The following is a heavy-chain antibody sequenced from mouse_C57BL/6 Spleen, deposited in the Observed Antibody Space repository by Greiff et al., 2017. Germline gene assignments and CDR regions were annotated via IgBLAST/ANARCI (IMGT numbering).Heavy chain of an antibody. Sequence: VQLQQSGAELVKPGASVKLSCKASGYTFTSYWMQWVKQRPGQGLEWIGEIDPSDSYTNYNQKFKGKATLTVDTSSSTAYMQLSSLTSEDSAVYYCARSVTTVVEGDYWGQGTTLTVSS. CDR3: ARSVTTVVEGDY. CDR2: IDPSDSYT. V-gene: IGHV1-50*01. D-gene: IGHD1-1*01. J-gene: IGHJ2*01. CDR1: GYTFTSYW.